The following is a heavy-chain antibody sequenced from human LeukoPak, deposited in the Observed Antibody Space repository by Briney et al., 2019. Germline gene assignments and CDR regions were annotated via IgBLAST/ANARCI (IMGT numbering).Heavy chain of an antibody. CDR3: AKENYYESSGYVGY. CDR1: GFTFSSSA. D-gene: IGHD3-22*01. Sequence: GGSLRLSCAASGFTFSSSAMSWVRQVPGKGLEWVSGISASGGSTNYADSVRGRFTISRDNSKNTLYLQMNSLRAEDTAVYYCAKENYYESSGYVGYWGQGTLVTVSS. V-gene: IGHV3-23*01. J-gene: IGHJ4*02. CDR2: ISASGGST.